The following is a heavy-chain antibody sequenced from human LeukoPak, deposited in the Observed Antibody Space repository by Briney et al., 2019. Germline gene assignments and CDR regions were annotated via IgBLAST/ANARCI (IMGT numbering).Heavy chain of an antibody. CDR1: GFTFSSYS. CDR3: ARDRGSYYLAFFDY. CDR2: ISSSSSYI. D-gene: IGHD1-26*01. J-gene: IGHJ4*02. Sequence: GGSLRLPCAASGFTFSSYSMNWVRQAPGKGLEWVSSISSSSSYIYYADSVKGRFTISRDNAKNSLYLQMNSLRAEDTAVYYCARDRGSYYLAFFDYWGQGTLVTVSS. V-gene: IGHV3-21*01.